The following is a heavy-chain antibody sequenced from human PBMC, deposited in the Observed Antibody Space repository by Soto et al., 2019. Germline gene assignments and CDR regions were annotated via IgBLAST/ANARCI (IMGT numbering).Heavy chain of an antibody. Sequence: QLQLQESGPGLVKPSETLSLTCTVSSASISSNTYYWGWIRQPPGRGLEWIASIYYRATTYYKPSLKSRLTISVDTSKNQFSLKLGSVTAADTAVYYCTGHSSGSPIGWGQGTLVTVSS. J-gene: IGHJ4*02. CDR2: IYYRATT. CDR3: TGHSSGSPIG. V-gene: IGHV4-39*01. CDR1: SASISSNTYY. D-gene: IGHD6-19*01.